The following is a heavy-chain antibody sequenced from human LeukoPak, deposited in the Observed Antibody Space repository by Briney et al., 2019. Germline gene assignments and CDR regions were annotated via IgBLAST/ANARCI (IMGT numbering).Heavy chain of an antibody. V-gene: IGHV3-23*01. CDR2: ISGSGGST. Sequence: GGSLRLYRAASGFTFSSCWMTWVRQSPGKGLEWVSAISGSGGSTYYADSVKGRFTISRDNSKNTLYLQMNSLRAEDTAVYYCAKNGRDYYGSGSYYSYWFDPWGQGTLVTVSS. J-gene: IGHJ5*02. D-gene: IGHD3-10*01. CDR1: GFTFSSCW. CDR3: AKNGRDYYGSGSYYSYWFDP.